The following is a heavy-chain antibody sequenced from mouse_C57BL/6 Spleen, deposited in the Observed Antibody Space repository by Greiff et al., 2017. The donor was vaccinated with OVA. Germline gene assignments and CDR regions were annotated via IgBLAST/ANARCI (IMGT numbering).Heavy chain of an antibody. Sequence: EVKLMESGPELVKPGASVKIPCKASGYTFTDYNMDWVKQSHGKSLEWIGDINPNNGGTIYNQKFKGKATLTVDKSSSTAYMELRSLTSEDTAVYYCARSYYGSSLSYFDVWGTGTTVTVSS. D-gene: IGHD1-1*01. CDR3: ARSYYGSSLSYFDV. V-gene: IGHV1-18*01. J-gene: IGHJ1*03. CDR2: INPNNGGT. CDR1: GYTFTDYN.